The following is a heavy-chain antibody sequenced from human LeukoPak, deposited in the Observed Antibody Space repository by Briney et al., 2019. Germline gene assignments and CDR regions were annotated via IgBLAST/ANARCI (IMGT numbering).Heavy chain of an antibody. J-gene: IGHJ4*02. CDR3: ARGGRYSAFDY. Sequence: SETLSLTCTVSGASLRTYYWSWIRQPPGKGLERSGYIDYSGATNYNPSLNSRVTISIDTSKNQFSLKLRSATAADMAVYYCARGGRYSAFDYWGPGSLVTVSS. CDR1: GASLRTYY. CDR2: IDYSGAT. V-gene: IGHV4-59*01. D-gene: IGHD5-12*01.